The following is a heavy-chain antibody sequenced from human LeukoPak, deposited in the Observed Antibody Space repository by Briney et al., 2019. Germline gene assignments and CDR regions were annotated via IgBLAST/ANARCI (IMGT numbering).Heavy chain of an antibody. CDR1: GFTFSSYA. V-gene: IGHV3-23*01. CDR3: AKHSGSYCPYYYYMDV. Sequence: GGSLRLSCAASGFTFSSYAMSWVRQAPGKGLEWVSVISGSGGSTYYADSVKGRFTISRDKSKNTLYLQMNSLRAEDTAVYYCAKHSGSYCPYYYYMDVWGKGTTVTVSS. D-gene: IGHD1-26*01. CDR2: ISGSGGST. J-gene: IGHJ6*03.